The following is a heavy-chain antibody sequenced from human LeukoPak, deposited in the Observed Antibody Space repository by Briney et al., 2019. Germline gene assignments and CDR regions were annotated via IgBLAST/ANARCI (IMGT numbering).Heavy chain of an antibody. CDR1: GASVSSASY. CDR2: IYNGVNT. Sequence: SETLSLTCTVSGASVSSASYWTWIRQPPGKGVEWIAHIYNGVNTYYNPSLKSRVTISVDTSKNQFSLRLNSVTAADTAVYYCARSRAFNSGAFDPWGQGSLVTVSS. D-gene: IGHD1-26*01. V-gene: IGHV4-61*01. CDR3: ARSRAFNSGAFDP. J-gene: IGHJ5*02.